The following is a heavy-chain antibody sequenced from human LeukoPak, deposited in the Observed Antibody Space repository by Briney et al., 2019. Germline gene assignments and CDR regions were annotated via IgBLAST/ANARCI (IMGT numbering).Heavy chain of an antibody. D-gene: IGHD1-26*01. CDR2: ISYDGSNK. CDR3: ARDLYRHFDY. Sequence: GGSLRLSCAASGFTLSSYAMRWVRQAPGKGLEWVAVISYDGSNKYYADSVKGRFTISRDNSKNTLYLQMNSLRAEDTAVYYCARDLYRHFDYWGQGTLVTVSS. CDR1: GFTLSSYA. J-gene: IGHJ4*02. V-gene: IGHV3-30*04.